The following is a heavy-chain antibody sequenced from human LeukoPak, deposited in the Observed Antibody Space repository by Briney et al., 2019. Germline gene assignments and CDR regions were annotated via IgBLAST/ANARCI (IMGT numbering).Heavy chain of an antibody. D-gene: IGHD1-26*01. Sequence: PGGSLRLSCAASGFTFSSYWMHWVRQVPGKGLVWVSRINEDGSITNYADSVEGRFTISRDNTKNTLYLQMNSLRAEDAAVYYCTRDLGGRSGYWGQGTLVTVSS. V-gene: IGHV3-74*01. J-gene: IGHJ4*02. CDR2: INEDGSIT. CDR1: GFTFSSYW. CDR3: TRDLGGRSGY.